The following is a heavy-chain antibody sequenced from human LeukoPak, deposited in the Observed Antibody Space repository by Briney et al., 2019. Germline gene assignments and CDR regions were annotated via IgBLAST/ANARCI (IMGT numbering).Heavy chain of an antibody. CDR2: ISAYNGNT. V-gene: IGHV1-18*01. D-gene: IGHD2-15*01. Sequence: GASVKVSCKASGYTFTSYGISWVRRAPGQGLEWMGWISAYNGNTNYAQKLQGRVTMTTDTSTSTAYMELRSLRSDDTAVYYCARVPMGGLLLFNWFNPWGQGTLVTVSS. CDR1: GYTFTSYG. J-gene: IGHJ5*02. CDR3: ARVPMGGLLLFNWFNP.